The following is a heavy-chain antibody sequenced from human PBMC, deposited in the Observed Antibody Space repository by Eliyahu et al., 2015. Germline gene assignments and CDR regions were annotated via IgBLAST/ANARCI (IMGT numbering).Heavy chain of an antibody. V-gene: IGHV1-69*01. CDR3: AIEGASSGPRWFDP. CDR1: GGXFSSYT. D-gene: IGHD6-19*01. CDR2: ISPIFGTA. Sequence: QVQLVQSGAEVKKPGSSVKVSCKASGGXFSSYTISWVRQAPGQGLEWMGGISPIFGTAKYAQKFQGRVTITADESTSTAYVEVSSLRSEDTAVYYCAIEGASSGPRWFDPWGQGTLVTVSS. J-gene: IGHJ5*02.